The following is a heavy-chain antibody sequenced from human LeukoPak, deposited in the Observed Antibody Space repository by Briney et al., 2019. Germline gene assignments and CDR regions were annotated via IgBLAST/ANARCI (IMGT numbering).Heavy chain of an antibody. D-gene: IGHD2-15*01. CDR2: INPNSGGT. CDR1: GYTFTGYY. CDR3: ARAGYCSGGSCSNDNRWPYYFDY. V-gene: IGHV1-2*02. Sequence: GASVKVSCKASGYTFTGYYMHWVRQAPGQGLEWMGWINPNSGGTNYAQKFQGRVTMTRDTSISTAYMELSRLRSDDTAVYYCARAGYCSGGSCSNDNRWPYYFDYWGQGTLVTVSS. J-gene: IGHJ4*02.